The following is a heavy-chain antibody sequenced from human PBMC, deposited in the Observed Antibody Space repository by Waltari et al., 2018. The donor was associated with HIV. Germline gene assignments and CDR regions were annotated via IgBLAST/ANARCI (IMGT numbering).Heavy chain of an antibody. CDR2: ISYDGSNK. D-gene: IGHD2-15*01. V-gene: IGHV3-30*01. CDR3: ARGGSWTLLWYYGMDV. CDR1: GFTFSSYA. J-gene: IGHJ6*02. Sequence: QVQLVESGGGVVQPGRSLRLSCAASGFTFSSYAMHWVRQAPGKGLEWVAVISYDGSNKYYADSVKGRFTISRDNSKNTLYLQMNSLRAEDTAVYYCARGGSWTLLWYYGMDVWGQGTTVTVSS.